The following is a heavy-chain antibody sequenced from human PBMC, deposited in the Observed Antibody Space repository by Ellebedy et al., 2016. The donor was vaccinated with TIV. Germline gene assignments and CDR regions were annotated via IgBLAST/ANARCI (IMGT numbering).Heavy chain of an antibody. D-gene: IGHD5-12*01. Sequence: PGGSLRLSCAASGFTFSGSAMHWVRQASGKGLEWVGRVRSNANSYATAYAASVKGRFTISRDNSKNTLYLQMNSLRAEDTAVYYCAKADGYSGYDSLYYYYYYGMDVWGQGTTVTVSS. CDR1: GFTFSGSA. CDR3: AKADGYSGYDSLYYYYYYGMDV. CDR2: VRSNANSYAT. V-gene: IGHV3-73*01. J-gene: IGHJ6*02.